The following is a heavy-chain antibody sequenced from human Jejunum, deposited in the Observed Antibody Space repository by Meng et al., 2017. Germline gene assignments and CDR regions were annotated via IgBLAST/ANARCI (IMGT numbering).Heavy chain of an antibody. V-gene: IGHV3-7*01. D-gene: IGHD1-26*01. CDR2: IKPDGSAQ. J-gene: IGHJ4*02. CDR3: ATSIVGPTTRYFDY. CDR1: GFPFGTYW. Sequence: GESLKISCAASGFPFGTYWMNWVRQAPGKGLEWVANIKPDGSAQFYVDSVKGRFTLSRANAKNSVYLQMNSLRAEDTAVYYCATSIVGPTTRYFDYWGQGMLVTVSS.